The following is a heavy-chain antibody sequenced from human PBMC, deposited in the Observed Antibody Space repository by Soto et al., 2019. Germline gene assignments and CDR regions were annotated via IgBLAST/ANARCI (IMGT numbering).Heavy chain of an antibody. CDR3: TRRHEYSSSSSPFDP. Sequence: GGSLRLSCAASGFTFSGSAMHWVRQASGKGLEWVGRIRSKAKSYATAYAASVKGRFTISRDDSKNTAYLQMNSLKTEDTAVYYCTRRHEYSSSSSPFDPWGQGTLVTVSS. D-gene: IGHD6-6*01. CDR1: GFTFSGSA. J-gene: IGHJ5*02. CDR2: IRSKAKSYAT. V-gene: IGHV3-73*01.